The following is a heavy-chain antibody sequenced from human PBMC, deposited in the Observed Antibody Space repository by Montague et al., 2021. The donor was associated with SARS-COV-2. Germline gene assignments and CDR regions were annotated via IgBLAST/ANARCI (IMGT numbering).Heavy chain of an antibody. CDR3: ARQITMVREPFDS. J-gene: IGHJ4*02. Sequence: SETLSLTCTVAGDSVSRSYWNWIRQSPGKGLEWIGNIYYYGSVNYNPSLKSRLSISLDTSKNLLSLTLTSVTVADTATYYCARQITMVREPFDSWGRGTLVLVSS. V-gene: IGHV4-59*08. D-gene: IGHD3-10*01. CDR2: IYYYGSV. CDR1: GDSVSRSY.